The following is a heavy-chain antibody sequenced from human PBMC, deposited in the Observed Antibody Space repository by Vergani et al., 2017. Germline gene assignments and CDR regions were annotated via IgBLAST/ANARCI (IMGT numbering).Heavy chain of an antibody. CDR3: AKARDPNCKGGNYYSYYYGLDL. J-gene: IGHJ6*02. V-gene: IGHV3-23*01. D-gene: IGHD4-23*01. Sequence: EVQLLESGGGLVQPGGSLRLSCGASGFTFSSYAMTWVRQAPGKGLEWVSAIRGSGGNTFYTDSVKGRFTISRDNSKDTLYLQRNSLRVEDTAIYYCAKARDPNCKGGNYYSYYYGLDLWGQGTTVTVSS. CDR2: IRGSGGNT. CDR1: GFTFSSYA.